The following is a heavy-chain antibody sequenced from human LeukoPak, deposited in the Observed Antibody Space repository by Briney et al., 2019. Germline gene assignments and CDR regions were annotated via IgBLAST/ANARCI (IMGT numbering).Heavy chain of an antibody. CDR1: GYTFTGYY. CDR2: INPNTGGS. V-gene: IGHV1-2*02. Sequence: ASVKVSCRASGYTFTGYYIHWVRQAPGQGLGWMGWINPNTGGSNNAQKFQGRVTMTRDTSISTTYMELSRLRSDDTALYYCARVPSYDSNGYYLNWGQGTLVTVSS. D-gene: IGHD3-22*01. J-gene: IGHJ4*02. CDR3: ARVPSYDSNGYYLN.